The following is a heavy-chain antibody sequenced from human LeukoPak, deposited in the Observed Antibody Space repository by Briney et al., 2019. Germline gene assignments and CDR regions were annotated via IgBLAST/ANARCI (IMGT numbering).Heavy chain of an antibody. CDR1: GFTFSSYW. Sequence: GGSLRLSCAASGFTFSSYWMHWVRQAPGKGLVWVSRISPDGSTTGHADSVKGRFTTSRDNAKNTLFLQMNGLRAEDTAVYYCTRDFDFSSAIWGQGTLVTVSS. CDR2: ISPDGSTT. CDR3: TRDFDFSSAI. D-gene: IGHD3-3*01. V-gene: IGHV3-74*01. J-gene: IGHJ4*02.